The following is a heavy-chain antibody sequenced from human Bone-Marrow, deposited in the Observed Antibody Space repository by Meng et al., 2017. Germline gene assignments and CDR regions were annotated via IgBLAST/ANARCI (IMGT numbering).Heavy chain of an antibody. CDR2: INPSGGST. CDR3: TRDKWAARPSYFDY. V-gene: IGHV1-46*01. J-gene: IGHJ4*02. CDR1: GYTFTSYY. Sequence: ASVKVSCKASGYTFTSYYMHWVRQAPGQGLEWMGIINPSGGSTTYAQKFQGRVTFTRDTSATTTDMGLSGLRSENTAIYYCTRDKWAARPSYFDYWGQGTLVTVSS. D-gene: IGHD6-6*01.